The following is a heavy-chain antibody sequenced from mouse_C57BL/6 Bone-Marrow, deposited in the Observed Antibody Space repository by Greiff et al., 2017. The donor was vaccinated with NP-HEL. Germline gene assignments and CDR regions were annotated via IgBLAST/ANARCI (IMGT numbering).Heavy chain of an antibody. CDR1: GYAFSSSW. CDR3: ARGGIAY. V-gene: IGHV1-82*01. J-gene: IGHJ3*01. Sequence: QVQLQQSGPELVKPGASVKISCKASGYAFSSSWMNWVKQRPGQGLEWIGRIYPGDGDTNYNGKFKGKATLTADKSSSTAYMQLSSLTSEDSAVYFCARGGIAYWGQGTLVTVSA. CDR2: IYPGDGDT.